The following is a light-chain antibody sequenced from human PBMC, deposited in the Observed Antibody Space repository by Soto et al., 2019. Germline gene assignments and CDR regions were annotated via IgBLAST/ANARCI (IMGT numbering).Light chain of an antibody. Sequence: IQLTQSPSSLSASVVDTVTITCRASQAIGSYFAWYQQRPGTAPKLLIYRASTLHSGVPSRFSGSGSGTDFTLTISSLQPEDVATYYCQQVDSYPRTFGPGTTVEI. CDR2: RAS. V-gene: IGKV1-9*01. CDR1: QAIGSY. CDR3: QQVDSYPRT. J-gene: IGKJ3*01.